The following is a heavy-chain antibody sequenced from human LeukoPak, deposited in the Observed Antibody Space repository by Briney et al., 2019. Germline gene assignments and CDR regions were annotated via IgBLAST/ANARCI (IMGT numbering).Heavy chain of an antibody. CDR3: ARDFYSYDSSGYYYY. Sequence: GGSLRLSCAASGFIFSSYSMNWVRQAPGKGLEWVSYISSSSSTIYYADSVKGRFTISRDNAKNSLYLQMNSLRAEDTALYYCARDFYSYDSSGYYYYWGQGTLVTVSS. D-gene: IGHD3-22*01. J-gene: IGHJ4*02. V-gene: IGHV3-48*04. CDR2: ISSSSSTI. CDR1: GFIFSSYS.